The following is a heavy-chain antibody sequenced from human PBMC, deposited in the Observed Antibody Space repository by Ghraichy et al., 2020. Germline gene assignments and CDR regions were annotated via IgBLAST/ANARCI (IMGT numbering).Heavy chain of an antibody. Sequence: SETLSLTCAVDGGSFTYHYWTWIRLPPGKGLEWIGEIFHTGRTNYNPSLKSRVTVSADMSKKHFSLTLKSVTAADMAVYYCARQAYIDYVWGSIDFWGQGMLVTVSS. V-gene: IGHV4-34*12. CDR3: ARQAYIDYVWGSIDF. D-gene: IGHD3-16*01. CDR2: IFHTGRT. J-gene: IGHJ4*02. CDR1: GGSFTYHY.